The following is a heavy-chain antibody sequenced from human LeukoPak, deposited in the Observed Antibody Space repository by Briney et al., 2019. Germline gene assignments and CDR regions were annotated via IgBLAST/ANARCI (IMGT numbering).Heavy chain of an antibody. J-gene: IGHJ4*02. V-gene: IGHV3-21*01. D-gene: IGHD6-13*01. CDR2: ISSSSSSI. CDR1: GITLSNYG. Sequence: PGGSLRLSCAVSGITLSNYGMSWVRQAPGKGLECVSSISSSSSSIYYADSVKGRFTISRDDAKNSLYLQMNSLRAEDTAVYYCARTATDTGEFDYWGQGTLVTVS. CDR3: ARTATDTGEFDY.